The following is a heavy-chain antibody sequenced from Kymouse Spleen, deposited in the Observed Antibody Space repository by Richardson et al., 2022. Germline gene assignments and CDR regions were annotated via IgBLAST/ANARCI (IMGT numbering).Heavy chain of an antibody. V-gene: IGHV4-34*01. CDR3: ARKDNWNSYYFDY. Sequence: QVQLQQWGAGLLKPSETLSLTCAVYGGSFSGYYWSWIRQPPGKGLEWIGEINHSGSTNYNPSLKSRVTISVDTSKNQFSLKLSSVTAADTAVYYCARKDNWNSYYFDYWGQGTLVTVSS. CDR1: GGSFSGYY. D-gene: IGHD1-7*01. CDR2: INHSGST. J-gene: IGHJ4*02.